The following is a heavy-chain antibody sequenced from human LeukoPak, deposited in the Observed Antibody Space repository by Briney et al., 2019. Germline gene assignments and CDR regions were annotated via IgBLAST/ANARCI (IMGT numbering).Heavy chain of an antibody. D-gene: IGHD6-13*01. CDR3: ARDIASRLPFDY. CDR2: INSDGSST. Sequence: GGSRRLSCAASGFTFSSHWMHWVRQAPGKGLVWVSRINSDGSSTSYVDSVKGRFTISRDNAKNTLYLQMNSLRAEDTAVYYCARDIASRLPFDYWGQGTLVTVSS. J-gene: IGHJ4*02. CDR1: GFTFSSHW. V-gene: IGHV3-74*01.